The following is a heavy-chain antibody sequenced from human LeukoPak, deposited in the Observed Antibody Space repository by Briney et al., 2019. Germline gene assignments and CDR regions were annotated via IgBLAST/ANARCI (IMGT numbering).Heavy chain of an antibody. D-gene: IGHD1-26*01. J-gene: IGHJ5*02. CDR3: ARDGLLIVGATHAPFDP. CDR2: ISAYNGNT. V-gene: IGHV1-18*01. CDR1: GYTFTSYG. Sequence: ASVKVSCKASGYTFTSYGISWVRQAPGQGLEWMGWISAYNGNTNYAQKLQGRVTMTTDTSTSTAYMELRSLRSDDTAVYYCARDGLLIVGATHAPFDPWGQGTLVTVSS.